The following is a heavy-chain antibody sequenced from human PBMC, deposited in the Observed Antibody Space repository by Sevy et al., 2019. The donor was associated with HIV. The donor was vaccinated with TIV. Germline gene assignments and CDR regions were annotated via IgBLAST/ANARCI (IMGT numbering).Heavy chain of an antibody. CDR3: ARDGGTMTTPGSFDI. V-gene: IGHV4-30-2*01. CDR1: GVSISSGAYS. J-gene: IGHJ3*02. CDR2: IYHTGNT. D-gene: IGHD4-17*01. Sequence: SETLSLTCAVSGVSISSGAYSWNWIRQPPGKGLEWIEYIYHTGNTYYNPSLKSRITISLDRSKNQFSLRLSSVTAADTAVYFCARDGGTMTTPGSFDIWGQGTMVTVSS.